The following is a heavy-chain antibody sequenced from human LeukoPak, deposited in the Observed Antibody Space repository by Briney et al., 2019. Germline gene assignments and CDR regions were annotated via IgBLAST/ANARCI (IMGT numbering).Heavy chain of an antibody. CDR2: ISSNGGST. D-gene: IGHD3-22*01. V-gene: IGHV3-64*01. J-gene: IGHJ6*03. Sequence: GGSLRLSCAASGFTFSSYAMHWVRQAPGKGLEYVSAISSNGGSTYYANSVKGRFTISRDNSKNTLYLQMGSLRAEDMAVYYCARSGDSSGYYYILMDVWGKGTTVTVSS. CDR3: ARSGDSSGYYYILMDV. CDR1: GFTFSSYA.